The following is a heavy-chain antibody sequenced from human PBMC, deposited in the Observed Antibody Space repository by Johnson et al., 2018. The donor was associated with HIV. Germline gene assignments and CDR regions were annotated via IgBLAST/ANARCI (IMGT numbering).Heavy chain of an antibody. D-gene: IGHD2-15*01. CDR3: AKEQLLRAFDI. Sequence: QVQLVESGGGVVQPGRSLRLSCAASGFTFDDYGMSWVRQAPGKGLEWVAVISYDGSNKYYADSVKGRFTISRDNSKNTLYLQMNSLRAEDTAVYYCAKEQLLRAFDIWGQGTMVTVSS. V-gene: IGHV3-30*18. J-gene: IGHJ3*02. CDR2: ISYDGSNK. CDR1: GFTFDDYG.